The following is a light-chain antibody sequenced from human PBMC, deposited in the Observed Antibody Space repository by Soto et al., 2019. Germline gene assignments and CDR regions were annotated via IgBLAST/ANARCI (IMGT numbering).Light chain of an antibody. Sequence: QSVLPQPPSASGTPGQRVSLSCSGSSSNIGTNTVNWYQHLPGTAPKLLIYSNNQRPSGVPDRFSGYKSGTSASLAISGLQSEDEADYYCAAWDDSLDAVLFGGGTKLTVL. J-gene: IGLJ2*01. CDR2: SNN. CDR1: SSNIGTNT. CDR3: AAWDDSLDAVL. V-gene: IGLV1-44*01.